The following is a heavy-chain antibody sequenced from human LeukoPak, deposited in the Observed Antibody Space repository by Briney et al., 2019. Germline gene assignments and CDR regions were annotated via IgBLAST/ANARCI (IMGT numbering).Heavy chain of an antibody. J-gene: IGHJ5*02. CDR3: ARADCSSSTCYLRSSWFDP. CDR1: GFSLSSYD. V-gene: IGHV3-21*01. Sequence: GGSLRLSCAASGFSLSSYDMNWVRQAPGKGLEWVSSISTSSTFIYYAYSVKGRFTISRDNAKNSLYLQMNSLSAEDTAVYYCARADCSSSTCYLRSSWFDPWGQGTLVTVSS. CDR2: ISTSSTFI. D-gene: IGHD2/OR15-2a*01.